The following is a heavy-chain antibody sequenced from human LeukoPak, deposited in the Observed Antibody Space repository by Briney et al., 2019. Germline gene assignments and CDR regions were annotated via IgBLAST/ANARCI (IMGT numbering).Heavy chain of an antibody. J-gene: IGHJ5*02. D-gene: IGHD2-15*01. V-gene: IGHV1-8*01. Sequence: ASVKVSCKASGYTFTSYDINLVRQATGQGLEWMGWMNPNSGNTGYAQKFQGRVTMTRNTSISTAYMELSSLRSEDTAVYYCARGGYCSGGSCYSGWFDPWGQGTLVTVSS. CDR3: ARGGYCSGGSCYSGWFDP. CDR1: GYTFTSYD. CDR2: MNPNSGNT.